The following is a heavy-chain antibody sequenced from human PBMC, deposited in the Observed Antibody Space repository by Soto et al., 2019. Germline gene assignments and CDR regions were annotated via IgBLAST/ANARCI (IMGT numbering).Heavy chain of an antibody. CDR3: ARHFRSYSGGYHWFGP. Sequence: PSGTLSLTCTVSGFSVSRGDYYWAWMRQPPGKGLEWIGSVYYSGGTHQNPSQSRFIISIDTAKNQISLRLKSVTAADTAVYYCARHFRSYSGGYHWFGPWGQGTLVTVSS. V-gene: IGHV4-39*01. J-gene: IGHJ5*02. D-gene: IGHD3-22*01. CDR2: VYYSGGT. CDR1: GFSVSRGDYY.